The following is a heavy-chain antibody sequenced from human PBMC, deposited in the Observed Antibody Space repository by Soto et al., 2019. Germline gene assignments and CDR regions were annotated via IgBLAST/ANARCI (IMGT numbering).Heavy chain of an antibody. D-gene: IGHD2-15*01. CDR3: TTTYCSGGNCYSGGLDV. CDR2: IKSKTDGGTT. CDR1: GFIFNAYG. V-gene: IGHV3-15*07. Sequence: GGSLRLSCTVSGFIFNAYGMHWVRQAPGKGLEWVGRIKSKTDGGTTDYAAPVKGRFTISRDDSKNTLYLQMNSLKTEDTALYYCTTTYCSGGNCYSGGLDVWGQGTTVTVSS. J-gene: IGHJ6*02.